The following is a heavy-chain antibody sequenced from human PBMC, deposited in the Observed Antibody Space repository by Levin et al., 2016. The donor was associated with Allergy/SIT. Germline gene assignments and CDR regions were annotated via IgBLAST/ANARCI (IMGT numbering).Heavy chain of an antibody. Sequence: GESLKISCAASGFIFRSYWMNWVRQAPGKGLVWVSRIKSDGSSPIYADSVKGRFTISRDNAKNTLFLQMNNLRAEDTALYYCARDPGYSGIYGMDVWGQGTTVTVSS. CDR2: IKSDGSSP. CDR3: ARDPGYSGIYGMDV. D-gene: IGHD3-10*01. J-gene: IGHJ6*02. CDR1: GFIFRSYW. V-gene: IGHV3-74*01.